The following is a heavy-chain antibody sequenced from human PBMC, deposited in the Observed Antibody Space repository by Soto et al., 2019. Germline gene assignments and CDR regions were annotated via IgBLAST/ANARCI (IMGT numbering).Heavy chain of an antibody. Sequence: SETLSLTCTVSGGSIINNIWSWIRQSPGRRLEYIGFIDDRGNTNYNPSLKGRVTISIDTSENQFSLKLSSVTAADTAVYYCARTSTVVTLLDVWGQGHLVTV. J-gene: IGHJ4*02. V-gene: IGHV4-59*01. CDR2: IDDRGNT. D-gene: IGHD2-21*02. CDR3: ARTSTVVTLLDV. CDR1: GGSIINNI.